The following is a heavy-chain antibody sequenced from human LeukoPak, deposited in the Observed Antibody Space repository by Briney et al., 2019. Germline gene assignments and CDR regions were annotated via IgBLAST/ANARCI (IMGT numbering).Heavy chain of an antibody. CDR2: IYPGDSNT. J-gene: IGHJ4*02. D-gene: IGHD6-6*01. Sequence: GESLKISCKGSGYSFATYWIGWVRQMPGKGLEWMGIIYPGDSNTRYSPSFQGQVTISADKSISTAYLQWSSLKASDTAMYYCARRSGIAARFFDYWGQGTLVTVSS. CDR3: ARRSGIAARFFDY. V-gene: IGHV5-51*01. CDR1: GYSFATYW.